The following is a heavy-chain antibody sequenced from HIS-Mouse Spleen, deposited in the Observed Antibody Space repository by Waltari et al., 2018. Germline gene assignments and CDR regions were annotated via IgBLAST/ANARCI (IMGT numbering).Heavy chain of an antibody. CDR1: GGSICSSSYY. CDR2: IYSSGST. Sequence: QLPLQESCPGLVKPSETLSLPYTVSGGSICSSSYYWGWIRLPPGKGLEWIGSIYSSGSTYYNPSLKSRVTISVDTSKNQFSLKLSSVTAADTAVYYCAREIPYSSSWYDWYFDLWGRGTLVTVSS. V-gene: IGHV4-39*07. D-gene: IGHD6-13*01. J-gene: IGHJ2*01. CDR3: AREIPYSSSWYDWYFDL.